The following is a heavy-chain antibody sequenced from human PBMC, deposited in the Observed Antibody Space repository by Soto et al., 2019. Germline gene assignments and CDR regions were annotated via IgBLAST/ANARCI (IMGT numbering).Heavy chain of an antibody. CDR1: GGSISSGGYS. CDR2: IYHSGST. D-gene: IGHD2-2*01. Sequence: SSETLSLTCAVSGGSISSGGYSWSWIRQPPGKDLEWIGYIYHSGSTYYNSSLKSRVTISVDRSKNQFSLKLSSVTAADTAVYYCARVPTPWGQGTLVTVSS. V-gene: IGHV4-30-2*01. J-gene: IGHJ5*02. CDR3: ARVPTP.